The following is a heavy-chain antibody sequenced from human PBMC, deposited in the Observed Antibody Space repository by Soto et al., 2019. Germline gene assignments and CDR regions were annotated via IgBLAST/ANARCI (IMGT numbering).Heavy chain of an antibody. CDR2: IYHSGST. D-gene: IGHD5-12*01. Sequence: SETLSLTCTVSGGCISSYYWSWIRQPPGKGLEWIGYIYHSGSTNYNPSLKSRVTISVDKSKNQFSLKLSSVTAADTAVYYCASKYSGYDPLFDYWGQGTLVTVSS. J-gene: IGHJ4*02. V-gene: IGHV4-59*12. CDR1: GGCISSYY. CDR3: ASKYSGYDPLFDY.